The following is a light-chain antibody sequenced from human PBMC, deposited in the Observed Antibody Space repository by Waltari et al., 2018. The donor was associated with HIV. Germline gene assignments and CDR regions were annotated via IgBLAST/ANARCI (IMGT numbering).Light chain of an antibody. Sequence: DIVMTQSPDSLPVSLGERATINCTSSQSILYSSDNRNYLAWYQQKARQPPKLLISWASTRESGVPDRFSASGSGTEFTLTITRLQAEDVAIYHCQQYFRIPPTFGGGTKVEIK. J-gene: IGKJ4*01. CDR1: QSILYSSDNRNY. V-gene: IGKV4-1*01. CDR2: WAS. CDR3: QQYFRIPPT.